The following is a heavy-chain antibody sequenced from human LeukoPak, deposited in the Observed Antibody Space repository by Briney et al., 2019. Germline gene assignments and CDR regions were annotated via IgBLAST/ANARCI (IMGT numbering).Heavy chain of an antibody. CDR2: INIGGTNT. CDR3: ARLSYYYDSSGYYPYYFDY. V-gene: IGHV3-11*04. Sequence: PGGSLRLSCAASGFTFNDYYMSWIRQAPGKGLEWLSYINIGGTNTHYADSVKGRFTISRDNAKNSLYLQMNSLRAEDTAVYYCARLSYYYDSSGYYPYYFDYWGQGTLVTVSS. J-gene: IGHJ4*02. CDR1: GFTFNDYY. D-gene: IGHD3-22*01.